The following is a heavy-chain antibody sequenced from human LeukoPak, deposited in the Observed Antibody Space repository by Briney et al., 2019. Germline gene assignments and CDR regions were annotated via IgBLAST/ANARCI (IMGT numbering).Heavy chain of an antibody. CDR2: IYAGYSHT. Sequence: GGSLKISCKGSGYIFTNYWISWLRQMPGKGLEWLGFIYAGYSHTKYSPSFQGQVTIPAEKSLRTAFLQWSSLKASDTAMLYCSRVGAGYYYMEVWGEGTTDSVS. J-gene: IGHJ6*03. D-gene: IGHD3-10*01. CDR1: GYIFTNYW. V-gene: IGHV5-51*06. CDR3: SRVGAGYYYMEV.